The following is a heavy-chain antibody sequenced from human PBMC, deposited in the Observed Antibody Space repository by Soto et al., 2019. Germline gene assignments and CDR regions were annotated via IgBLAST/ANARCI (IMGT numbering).Heavy chain of an antibody. CDR3: ASGGVVATTKYSGYDLSKSWFDP. J-gene: IGHJ5*02. CDR1: GGSISSSIYY. D-gene: IGHD5-12*01. CDR2: IYYSGST. Sequence: PSETLSLTCTVSGGSISSSIYYWGWIRQPPGKGLEWIGSIYYSGSTYYNPSLKSRVTISVDTSKNQFSLKLSSVTAADTAVYYCASGGVVATTKYSGYDLSKSWFDPWGQGTLVTVSS. V-gene: IGHV4-39*01.